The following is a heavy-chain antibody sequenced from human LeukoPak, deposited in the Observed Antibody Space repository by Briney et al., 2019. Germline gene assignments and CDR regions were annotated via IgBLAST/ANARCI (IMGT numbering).Heavy chain of an antibody. CDR3: ARDFGIGSGPAGFDY. CDR2: ISAYNGNT. D-gene: IGHD2-15*01. J-gene: IGHJ4*02. V-gene: IGHV1-18*01. Sequence: ASVKVSCKASGYTFTSYGISWVRQAPGQGLEWMGWISAYNGNTNYAQKLQGRVTMTTDTSTSTAYMELRSLRSDDTAVYYCARDFGIGSGPAGFDYWGQGTLVTVSS. CDR1: GYTFTSYG.